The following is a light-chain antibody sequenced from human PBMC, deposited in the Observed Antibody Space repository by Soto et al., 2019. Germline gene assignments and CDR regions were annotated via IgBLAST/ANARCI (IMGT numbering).Light chain of an antibody. CDR3: QQRSNWPPIS. V-gene: IGKV3-11*01. Sequence: EIVLTQSPATLSLSPGERATLSCRASQSVSSYLAWYQQKPGQAPRLLIYDASNRATGIPARFSGSGSETDVTLTISSLEPEDFAVYYCQQRSNWPPISFGQGTRLEIK. J-gene: IGKJ5*01. CDR1: QSVSSY. CDR2: DAS.